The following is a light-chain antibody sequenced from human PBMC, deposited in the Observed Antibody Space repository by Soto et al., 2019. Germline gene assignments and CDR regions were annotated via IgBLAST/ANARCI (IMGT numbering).Light chain of an antibody. V-gene: IGKV3-20*01. Sequence: TQSPSTLSASVGDRVTITCRASQSISSWLAWYQQKLGQAPRLLIYGASSRATDTPDRFSGSGSGTDFTLSISSLEPEDFAVYYCQQYGSSPWTFGQGTKVDIK. J-gene: IGKJ1*01. CDR3: QQYGSSPWT. CDR2: GAS. CDR1: QSISSW.